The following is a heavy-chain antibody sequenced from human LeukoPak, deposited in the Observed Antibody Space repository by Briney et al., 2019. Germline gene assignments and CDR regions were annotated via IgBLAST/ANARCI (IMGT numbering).Heavy chain of an antibody. V-gene: IGHV4-34*01. D-gene: IGHD4-17*01. Sequence: KTSETLSLTCAVYGGSFGGYYWSWIRRPPGKGLEWIGEINHSGSTNYNPSLKSRVTISVDTSKNQLSLKLSSVTAADTAVYYCANGDYGAFDIWGQGTMVTVSS. CDR1: GGSFGGYY. J-gene: IGHJ3*02. CDR3: ANGDYGAFDI. CDR2: INHSGST.